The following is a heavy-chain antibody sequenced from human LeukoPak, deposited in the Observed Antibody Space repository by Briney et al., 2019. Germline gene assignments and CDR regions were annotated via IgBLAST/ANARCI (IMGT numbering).Heavy chain of an antibody. CDR1: GGSFSGYY. Sequence: SETLSLTCAVYGGSFSGYYWSWIRQPPGKGLEWIGEINHSGSTNYNPSLKSRVTISVDTSKNQFSLKLSSLTAADTAVYYCARGYRYWGQGTLVTVPS. J-gene: IGHJ4*02. V-gene: IGHV4-34*01. CDR2: INHSGST. CDR3: ARGYRY. D-gene: IGHD3-16*02.